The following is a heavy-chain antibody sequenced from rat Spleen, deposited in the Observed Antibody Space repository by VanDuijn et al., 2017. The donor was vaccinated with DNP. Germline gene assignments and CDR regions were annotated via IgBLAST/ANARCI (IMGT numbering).Heavy chain of an antibody. CDR3: ARHYSSYPNPHAMDA. CDR2: ISTSGSRT. Sequence: EVQLVESGGGLVQPGRSLKLSCAASGFTFSAYYMAWVRQAPAKGLEWVATISTSGSRTYYPDSVKGRFTISRDNAKSSLYLQMNSLKSEDTATYYCARHYSSYPNPHAMDAWGQGTSVTVSS. CDR1: GFTFSAYY. D-gene: IGHD1-2*01. V-gene: IGHV5-25*01. J-gene: IGHJ4*01.